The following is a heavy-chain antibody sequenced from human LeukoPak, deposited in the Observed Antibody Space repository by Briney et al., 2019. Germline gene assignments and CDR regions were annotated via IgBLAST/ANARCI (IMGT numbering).Heavy chain of an antibody. J-gene: IGHJ4*02. CDR3: ARHHVGAFDY. Sequence: SETLSLTCTVSGGSISSGGYYWSWIRQPPGKGLEWIGEINHSGSTNYNPSLKSRVTISVDTSKNQFSLKLSSVTAADTAVYYCARHHVGAFDYWGQGTLVTVSS. V-gene: IGHV4-39*01. CDR1: GGSISSGGYY. D-gene: IGHD1-26*01. CDR2: INHSGST.